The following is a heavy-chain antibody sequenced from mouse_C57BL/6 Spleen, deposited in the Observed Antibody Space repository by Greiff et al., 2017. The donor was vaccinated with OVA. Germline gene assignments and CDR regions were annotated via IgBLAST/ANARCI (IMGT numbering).Heavy chain of an antibody. CDR2: ISYDGSN. J-gene: IGHJ3*01. D-gene: IGHD2-4*01. V-gene: IGHV3-6*01. CDR1: GYSITSGYY. CDR3: ASNDYGAWFAY. Sequence: EVQLQESGPGLVKPSQSLSLTCSVTGYSITSGYYWTWIRQFPGNKLEWMGYISYDGSNNYNPSLKNRISITRDTSKNQFFLKLNSVTTEDTATYYCASNDYGAWFAYWGQGTLVTVSA.